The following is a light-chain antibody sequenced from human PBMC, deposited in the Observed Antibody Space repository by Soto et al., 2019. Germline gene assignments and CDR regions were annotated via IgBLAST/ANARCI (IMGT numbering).Light chain of an antibody. CDR2: EVI. Sequence: QSVLTQPPSASGSPGQSVTISCTGTSSDVGASNYVSWYQQHPGKAPKLMIYEVIKRPSGVPDRFSGSKSGNTASLAVSGLQAEDEADYYCSSYAGGNNLLFGGGTQLTVL. V-gene: IGLV2-8*01. CDR1: SSDVGASNY. CDR3: SSYAGGNNLL. J-gene: IGLJ7*01.